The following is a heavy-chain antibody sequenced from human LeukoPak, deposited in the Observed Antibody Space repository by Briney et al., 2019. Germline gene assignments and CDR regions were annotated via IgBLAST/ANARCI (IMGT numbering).Heavy chain of an antibody. CDR3: ASLLKYQLLFDYYYYGMDV. CDR1: GGSISSSNW. D-gene: IGHD2-2*01. J-gene: IGHJ6*04. CDR2: IYHSGST. Sequence: SETLSLTCAASGGSISSSNWWSWVRQPPGKGLEWIGEIYHSGSTNYNPSLKSRVTISVDKSKNQFSLKLSSVTAADTAVYYCASLLKYQLLFDYYYYGMDVWGKGTTVTVSS. V-gene: IGHV4-4*02.